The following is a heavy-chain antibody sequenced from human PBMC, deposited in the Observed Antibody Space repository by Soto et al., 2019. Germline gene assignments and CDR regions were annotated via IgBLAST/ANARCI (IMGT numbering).Heavy chain of an antibody. CDR3: AKALIGKTAAGTYVDY. D-gene: IGHD6-13*01. Sequence: EVQLLESGGGLVQPGGSLRLSCAASGFTFSSYAMSWVRQAPGKGLEWVSAISGSGGSTYYADSVKGRFTISRDNSKNTLYLQMNSLRAEDTAVYYCAKALIGKTAAGTYVDYWGQGTLVTVSS. J-gene: IGHJ4*02. CDR2: ISGSGGST. V-gene: IGHV3-23*01. CDR1: GFTFSSYA.